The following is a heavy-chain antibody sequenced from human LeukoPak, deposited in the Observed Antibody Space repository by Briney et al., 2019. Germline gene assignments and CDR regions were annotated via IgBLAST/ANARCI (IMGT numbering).Heavy chain of an antibody. Sequence: GGSLRLSCAASGFTFSSYSMNWVRQAPGKGLEWVSSISSSSSYIYYADSVTGRFTISRDNAKNSLYLQMNSLRAEDTAVYYCARVAYYYDSSGYPYYFDYWGQGTLVTVSS. CDR1: GFTFSSYS. J-gene: IGHJ4*02. V-gene: IGHV3-21*01. D-gene: IGHD3-22*01. CDR2: ISSSSSYI. CDR3: ARVAYYYDSSGYPYYFDY.